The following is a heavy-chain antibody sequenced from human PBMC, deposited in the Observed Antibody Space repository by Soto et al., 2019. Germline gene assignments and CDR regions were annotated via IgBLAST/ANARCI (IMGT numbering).Heavy chain of an antibody. D-gene: IGHD3-3*01. CDR3: ARRGWSGYVDY. Sequence: SETLSLTCTVSGGSISSYYWSWIRQPPGKGLEWIGYIYYSGSTNYNPSLKSRVTISVDTSKNQFSLKLSSVTAADTAVYYCARRGWSGYVDYWGQGTLVTVSS. CDR2: IYYSGST. CDR1: GGSISSYY. V-gene: IGHV4-59*08. J-gene: IGHJ4*02.